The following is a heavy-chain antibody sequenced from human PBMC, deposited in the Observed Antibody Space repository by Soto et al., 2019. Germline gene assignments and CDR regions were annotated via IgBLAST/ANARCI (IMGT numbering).Heavy chain of an antibody. CDR1: GGSISSYY. CDR3: ARGAAARHYGMDV. CDR2: IYYSGST. D-gene: IGHD6-6*01. Sequence: SETLSLTCTVSGGSISSYYWSWIRQPPGKGLERIGYIYYSGSTNYNPSLKSRVTISVDTSKNQFSLKLSSVTAADTAVYYCARGAAARHYGMDVWGQGTTVTVSS. V-gene: IGHV4-59*01. J-gene: IGHJ6*02.